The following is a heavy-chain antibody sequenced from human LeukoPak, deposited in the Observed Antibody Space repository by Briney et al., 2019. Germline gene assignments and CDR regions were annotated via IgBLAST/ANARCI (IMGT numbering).Heavy chain of an antibody. V-gene: IGHV3-23*01. CDR3: AKGLYSGSFFERVGH. J-gene: IGHJ4*02. CDR1: GFTFTSYA. D-gene: IGHD1-26*01. CDR2: ISGSDGTT. Sequence: GGSLRLSCAASGFTFTSYAMSWVRQAPGKGLEWVSVISGSDGTTYYADSVKGRFTISRDNSKNTLYLQTNSLRVEDTAVYYCAKGLYSGSFFERVGHWGQGTLVTVFS.